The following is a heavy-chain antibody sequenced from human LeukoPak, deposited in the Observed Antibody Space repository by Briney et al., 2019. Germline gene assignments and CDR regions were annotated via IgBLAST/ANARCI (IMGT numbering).Heavy chain of an antibody. D-gene: IGHD6-13*01. V-gene: IGHV4-31*03. Sequence: PSETLSLTCTVSGGSISSGGYYWSWIRQHPGKGLEWIGYIYYSGSTYYNPSLKSRVTISVDTSKNRFSLKLSSVTAADTAVYYCASSRSYSSSWYGGGFDYWGQGTLVTVSS. CDR1: GGSISSGGYY. CDR2: IYYSGST. J-gene: IGHJ4*02. CDR3: ASSRSYSSSWYGGGFDY.